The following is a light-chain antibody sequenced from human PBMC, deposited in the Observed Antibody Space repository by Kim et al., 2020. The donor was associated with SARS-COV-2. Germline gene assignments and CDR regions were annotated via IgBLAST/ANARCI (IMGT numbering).Light chain of an antibody. CDR3: QQSYTTPLT. Sequence: DIQMTQSPSSLAASVGDRVTITCRASQSISSYLNWYQQKPGKAPNLLIYAASSLQSGVPSRFSASGSGTDFTLTISSLQPEDFATYYCQQSYTTPLTFGGGTKVDIK. V-gene: IGKV1-39*01. CDR1: QSISSY. J-gene: IGKJ4*01. CDR2: AAS.